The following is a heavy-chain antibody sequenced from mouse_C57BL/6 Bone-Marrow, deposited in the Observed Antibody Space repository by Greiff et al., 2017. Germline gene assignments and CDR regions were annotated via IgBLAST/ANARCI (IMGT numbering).Heavy chain of an antibody. J-gene: IGHJ3*01. Sequence: VQLQQSGPVLVKPGASVKMSCKASGYTFTDYYMNWVKQSHGKSLEWIGVINPYNGGTSYNQKFKGKATLTVDKSSSTAYMELNSLTSEDSAVYYCARLGAYDGYYVSFAYWGQGTLVTVSA. CDR3: ARLGAYDGYYVSFAY. D-gene: IGHD2-3*01. CDR1: GYTFTDYY. CDR2: INPYNGGT. V-gene: IGHV1-19*01.